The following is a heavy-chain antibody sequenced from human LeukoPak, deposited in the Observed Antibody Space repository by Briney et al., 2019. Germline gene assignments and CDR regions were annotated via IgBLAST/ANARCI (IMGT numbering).Heavy chain of an antibody. CDR1: GFTFSSYW. J-gene: IGHJ1*01. CDR2: IKQDGSEK. V-gene: IGHV3-7*03. CDR3: ARGTHYYGSGSYSPEQYFQH. Sequence: GGSLRLSCAASGFTFSSYWMSWVRQAPEKGLEWVANIKQDGSEKYYVDSVKGRFTISRDNAKNSLYLQMNSLRAEDTAVYYCARGTHYYGSGSYSPEQYFQHWGQGTLVIVSS. D-gene: IGHD3-10*01.